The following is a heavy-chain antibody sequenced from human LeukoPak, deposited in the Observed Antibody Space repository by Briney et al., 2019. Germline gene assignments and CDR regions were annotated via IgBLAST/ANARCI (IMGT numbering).Heavy chain of an antibody. CDR3: ARGLLFLDY. J-gene: IGHJ4*02. Sequence: SETLSLTCAVYGGSFSGYYWSWIRQPPGKGLEWIGEINHSGSTNYNPSLKSRVTISVDTSKNQFSLKLSSVTAADTAMYYCARGLLFLDYWGQGTLVTVSS. CDR2: INHSGST. V-gene: IGHV4-34*01. CDR1: GGSFSGYY.